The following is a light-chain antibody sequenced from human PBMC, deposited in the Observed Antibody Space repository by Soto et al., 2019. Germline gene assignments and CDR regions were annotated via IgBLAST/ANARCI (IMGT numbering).Light chain of an antibody. J-gene: IGKJ2*01. CDR3: QQYYSTPQYT. V-gene: IGKV4-1*01. CDR2: WAS. CDR1: QSVLYSSNNKNY. Sequence: DIVMTQSPDSLAVSLGERATINCKSSQSVLYSSNNKNYLAWYQQKPGQPPKLLIYWASTRESGVPDRFSGSGSGTDFTLTISSLQAEDVAFYYCQQYYSTPQYTFVQGTKLEIK.